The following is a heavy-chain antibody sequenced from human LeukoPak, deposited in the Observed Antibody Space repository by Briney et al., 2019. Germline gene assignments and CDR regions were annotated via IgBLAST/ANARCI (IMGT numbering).Heavy chain of an antibody. CDR3: AARRPYYFDY. J-gene: IGHJ4*02. Sequence: PGGSLRLSCAASGFTFSSFTMSWVRQPPGKGLEYVSAITNTDATFYADSVKGRFTISRDISKNTLFLQMNSLRAEDTAVYYCAARRPYYFDYWGQGTLVTVSS. CDR2: ITNTDAT. V-gene: IGHV3-23*01. CDR1: GFTFSSFT.